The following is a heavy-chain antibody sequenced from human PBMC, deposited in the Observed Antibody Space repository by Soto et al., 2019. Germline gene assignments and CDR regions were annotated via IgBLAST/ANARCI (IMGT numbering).Heavy chain of an antibody. Sequence: GASVKVSCKSSGYTFTSYYMHCVRQAPGQGLEWMGWISAYNGNTNYAQKLQGRVTMTTDTSTSTAYMELRSLRFDDTAVYYCARGADYGFNWFDPWGQGTLVTVS. CDR3: ARGADYGFNWFDP. J-gene: IGHJ5*02. CDR1: GYTFTSYY. V-gene: IGHV1-18*04. CDR2: ISAYNGNT. D-gene: IGHD4-17*01.